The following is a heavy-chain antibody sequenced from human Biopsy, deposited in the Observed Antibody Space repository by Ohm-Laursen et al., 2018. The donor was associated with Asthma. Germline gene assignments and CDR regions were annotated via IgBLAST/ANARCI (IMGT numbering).Heavy chain of an antibody. V-gene: IGHV3-21*01. CDR1: GFTFSSYS. CDR3: ARNGPEWELPGREYSLHH. D-gene: IGHD1-26*01. J-gene: IGHJ1*01. CDR2: ISTASSFI. Sequence: SLRLSCAASGFTFSSYSMNWVRQIPGKGLEWVASISTASSFIYYADSVRGRFTTSRDNARNSVYLQMNSLRAEDTALYYCARNGPEWELPGREYSLHHWGEGTLVTVSS.